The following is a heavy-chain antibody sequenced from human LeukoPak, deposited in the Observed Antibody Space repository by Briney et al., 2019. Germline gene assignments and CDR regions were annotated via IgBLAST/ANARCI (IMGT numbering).Heavy chain of an antibody. D-gene: IGHD3-10*01. CDR3: ARDPGGWFGELTGGVDY. CDR2: INSDGSST. J-gene: IGHJ4*02. Sequence: QPGGSLRLSCAASGFTFSSYWMHWVRQAPGKGRVGVSRINSDGSSTSYADSVKGGFTISRDNAKNTLYLQMNSLRAEDTAVYYCARDPGGWFGELTGGVDYWGQGTLVTVSS. V-gene: IGHV3-74*01. CDR1: GFTFSSYW.